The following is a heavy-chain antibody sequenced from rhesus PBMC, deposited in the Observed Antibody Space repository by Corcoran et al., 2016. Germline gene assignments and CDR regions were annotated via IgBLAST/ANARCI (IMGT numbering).Heavy chain of an antibody. CDR3: AAVEVEYCTGSGCYWNYFDY. D-gene: IGHD2-21*01. CDR1: GYIFTSYV. J-gene: IGHJ4*01. Sequence: QEQLVQSGAEVKKPGASVKVSCKASGYIFTSYVISWLRQAPGQGFEWMGGIHPGYGIKSSVQKLQGRVTITADMSTSRVYMELSSLRSEDMAVYYCAAVEVEYCTGSGCYWNYFDYWGQGVLVTVSS. V-gene: IGHV1-70*01. CDR2: IHPGYGIK.